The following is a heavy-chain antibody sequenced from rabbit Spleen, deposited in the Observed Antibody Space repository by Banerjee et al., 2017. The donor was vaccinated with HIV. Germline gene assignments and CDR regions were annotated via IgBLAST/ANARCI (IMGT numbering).Heavy chain of an antibody. D-gene: IGHD8-1*01. CDR3: ARQAGYAGYGYSTLDL. Sequence: QSLEESGGDLVKPGASLTLTCKVSGFDFSSYYMTWVRQAPGKGLEWTGYIDPVFGNTYYASWGNGRFTIPSHNAQNPVDLQMNRLAAADTATYFCARQAGYAGYGYSTLDLWGPGTLVTVS. CDR1: GFDFSSYY. CDR2: IDPVFGNT. V-gene: IGHV1S7*01. J-gene: IGHJ4*01.